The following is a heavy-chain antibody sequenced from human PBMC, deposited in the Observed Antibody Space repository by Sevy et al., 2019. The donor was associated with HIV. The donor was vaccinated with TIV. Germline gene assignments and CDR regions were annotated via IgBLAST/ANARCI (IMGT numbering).Heavy chain of an antibody. Sequence: GGYLRLSCAASGFTFSKYSMSWVRQPPGKGLDWVSTLSFGCGEIKDGDSVKGRFTISRDNSKSSGYLQMNNLRAEDTAVYYCVREGCTKPHDYWGQGTLVTVSS. V-gene: IGHV3-23*01. D-gene: IGHD2-8*01. CDR2: LSFGCGEI. CDR3: VREGCTKPHDY. CDR1: GFTFSKYS. J-gene: IGHJ4*02.